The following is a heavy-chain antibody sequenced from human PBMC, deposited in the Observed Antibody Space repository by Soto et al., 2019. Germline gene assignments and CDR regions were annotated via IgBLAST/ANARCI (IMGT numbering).Heavy chain of an antibody. CDR1: GFTFSSNS. D-gene: IGHD3-3*01. CDR2: ISSSSSTL. Sequence: EVQVVESGGGLVQPGGSLRLSCAASGFTFSSNSMNWVRQAPGKGLEWISYISSSSSTLCADSVKGGFTISRDNAKNSLYLQMNSLRDEDTAVYYCARVIWSGHLTSDLWGQGTLVTVSS. J-gene: IGHJ5*02. CDR3: ARVIWSGHLTSDL. V-gene: IGHV3-48*02.